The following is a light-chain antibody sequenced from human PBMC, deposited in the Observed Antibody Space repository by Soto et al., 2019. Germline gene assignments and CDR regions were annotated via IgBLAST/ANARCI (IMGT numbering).Light chain of an antibody. J-gene: IGLJ3*02. CDR1: NSDVGGYNY. Sequence: QSALTQPRSVSGSPGQSVTISCTGTNSDVGGYNYVSWYQHRPGKAPKLTIYTVSQRPSGVPDRFSGSKSGNTASLTISGLQAEDEADYYCYSFAGSYYWVFGGGTKLTVL. CDR2: TVS. CDR3: YSFAGSYYWV. V-gene: IGLV2-11*01.